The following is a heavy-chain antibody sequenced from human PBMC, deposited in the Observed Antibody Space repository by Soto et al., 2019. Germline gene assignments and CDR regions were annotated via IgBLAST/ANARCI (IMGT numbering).Heavy chain of an antibody. D-gene: IGHD3-9*01. Sequence: QVQLQQWGAGLLKPSETLSLTCAVYGGSFSGYYWSWIRQPPGKGLEWIGEINHSGSTNYNPSLKSRVTISVDTSKNQFSLKLSSVTAADTAVYYCARVALRYFGPKSRPYGMDVWGQGTTVTVSS. J-gene: IGHJ6*02. CDR2: INHSGST. CDR3: ARVALRYFGPKSRPYGMDV. V-gene: IGHV4-34*01. CDR1: GGSFSGYY.